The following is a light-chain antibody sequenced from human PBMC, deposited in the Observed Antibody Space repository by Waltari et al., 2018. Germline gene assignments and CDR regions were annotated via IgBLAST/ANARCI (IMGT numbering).Light chain of an antibody. J-gene: IGKJ1*01. V-gene: IGKV1-39*01. CDR1: QSISRY. CDR2: AAS. CDR3: QQSYSTPWT. Sequence: DIRMTQSPSSLSASVGDSVTITCRASQSISRYLNWYQQKPGKAPKLLIYAASRLQSGVPSRCSGSGSGTDVTLTISSLQPEGFATYYCQQSYSTPWTFGQGTKVEIK.